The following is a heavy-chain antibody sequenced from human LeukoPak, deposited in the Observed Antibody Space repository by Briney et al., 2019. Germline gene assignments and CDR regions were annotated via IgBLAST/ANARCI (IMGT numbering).Heavy chain of an antibody. D-gene: IGHD1-26*01. J-gene: IGHJ3*02. Sequence: LVKVSCKASGGTFTSYAISRVRQAPGQGLEWMGGIIPIFGTANYAQKFQGRVTINADKSTSTAYMELSSLRSEDTAVYYCARDEGAKIAFAIWGQGTMVTVSS. CDR1: GGTFTSYA. CDR3: ARDEGAKIAFAI. CDR2: IIPIFGTA. V-gene: IGHV1-69*06.